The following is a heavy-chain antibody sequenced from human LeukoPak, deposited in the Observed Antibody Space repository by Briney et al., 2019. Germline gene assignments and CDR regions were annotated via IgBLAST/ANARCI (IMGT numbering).Heavy chain of an antibody. CDR2: ISYDGSNK. V-gene: IGHV3-30-3*01. J-gene: IGHJ6*02. D-gene: IGHD5-12*01. Sequence: QPGGSLRLSCAASGFTFSSYWMSWVRQAPGKGLEWVAVISYDGSNKYYADSVKGRFTISRDNSKNTLYLQMNSLRAEDTAVYYCAREATNWNYYYYGMDVWGQGTTVTVSS. CDR1: GFTFSSYW. CDR3: AREATNWNYYYYGMDV.